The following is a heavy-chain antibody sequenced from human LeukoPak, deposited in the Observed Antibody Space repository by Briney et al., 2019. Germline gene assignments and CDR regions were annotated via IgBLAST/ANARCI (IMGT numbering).Heavy chain of an antibody. CDR2: ITSSSSI. V-gene: IGHV3-21*01. D-gene: IGHD3-9*01. CDR1: GFTFSSYS. J-gene: IGHJ4*02. Sequence: PGGSLRLSCAASGFTFSSYSLNWVRQAPGKGLEWVSSITSSSSIYYADSVKGRFTISRDNAKNSLYLQMHSLRAEDTAVYYRARVPEYMAILIPYSPPPHYWGQGTLVTVSS. CDR3: ARVPEYMAILIPYSPPPHY.